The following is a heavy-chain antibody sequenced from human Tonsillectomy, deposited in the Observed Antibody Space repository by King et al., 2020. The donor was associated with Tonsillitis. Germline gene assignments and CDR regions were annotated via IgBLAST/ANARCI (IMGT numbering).Heavy chain of an antibody. J-gene: IGHJ4*02. CDR2: ISSGSTYI. V-gene: IGHV3-21*01. D-gene: IGHD3-3*01. Sequence: VQLVESGGGLVKPGGSLRLSCAASGFTFSRYSMNWARQAPGKGLEWVSSISSGSTYIHYADSVKGRFTISRDNAKNSLYLQMNSLRAEDTALYYCARVTYDYLNGFYIDYFDYWGQGTLVTVSS. CDR1: GFTFSRYS. CDR3: ARVTYDYLNGFYIDYFDY.